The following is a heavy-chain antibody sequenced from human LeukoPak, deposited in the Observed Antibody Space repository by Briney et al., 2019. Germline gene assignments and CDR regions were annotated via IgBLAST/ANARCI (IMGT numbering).Heavy chain of an antibody. CDR1: GGSFSGYY. V-gene: IGHV4-34*01. D-gene: IGHD3-10*01. CDR2: INHSGST. CDR3: ARLRITMVRGVIDYYYYYYMDV. Sequence: SETLSLTCAVYGGSFSGYYWSWIRQPPGKGLEWIGEINHSGSTNYNPSLKSRVTISVDTSKNQFSLKLSSVTAADTAVYYCARLRITMVRGVIDYYYYYYMDVWGKGTTVTISS. J-gene: IGHJ6*03.